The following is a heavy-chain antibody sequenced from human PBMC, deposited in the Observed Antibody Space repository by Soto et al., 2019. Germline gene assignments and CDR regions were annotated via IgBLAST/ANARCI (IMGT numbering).Heavy chain of an antibody. V-gene: IGHV3-30*18. CDR1: GFTFSSYG. J-gene: IGHJ4*02. CDR3: AKGTTELVDY. Sequence: SRRLSCASSGFTFSSYGMHWVRQAPGKGLEWVAVISYDGSNKYYADSVKGRFAISRDNSKNTLYLQMNSLRAEDTAVYYCAKGTTELVDYWGQGTLVTVSS. CDR2: ISYDGSNK. D-gene: IGHD1-7*01.